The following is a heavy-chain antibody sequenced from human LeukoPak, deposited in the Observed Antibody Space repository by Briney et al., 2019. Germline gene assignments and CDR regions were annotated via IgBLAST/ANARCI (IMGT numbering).Heavy chain of an antibody. CDR2: ISCSGGST. D-gene: IGHD6-13*01. Sequence: GGSLRLSCAASGFTFSSYAMSWVRQAPGKGLEWVSAISCSGGSTYYADSVKGRFTISRDNSKNTLYLQMNSLRAEDTAVYYCAKAWRGITAVGKPRFDYWGQGTLVTVSS. V-gene: IGHV3-23*01. J-gene: IGHJ4*02. CDR1: GFTFSSYA. CDR3: AKAWRGITAVGKPRFDY.